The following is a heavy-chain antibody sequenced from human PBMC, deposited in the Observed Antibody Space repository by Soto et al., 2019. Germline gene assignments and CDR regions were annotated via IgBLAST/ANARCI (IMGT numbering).Heavy chain of an antibody. D-gene: IGHD5-12*01. J-gene: IGHJ1*01. CDR2: INPSGGST. CDR3: ATNLRRDGYIIALPDEYFQH. V-gene: IGHV1-46*01. Sequence: ASVKVSCKASGYTFTSYYMHWVRQAPGQGLEWMGIINPSGGSTSYAQKFQGRVTMTRDTSTSTVYMELSSLRSEDTAVYYCATNLRRDGYIIALPDEYFQHWGQGTLVTVSS. CDR1: GYTFTSYY.